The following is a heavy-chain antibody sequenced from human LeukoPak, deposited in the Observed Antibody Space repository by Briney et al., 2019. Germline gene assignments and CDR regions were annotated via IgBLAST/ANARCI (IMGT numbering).Heavy chain of an antibody. D-gene: IGHD4-17*01. CDR1: GGTFSSYA. V-gene: IGHV1-69*13. Sequence: SVKVSCKASGGTFSSYAISWVRQAPGQGLEWMGGIIPIFGTANYAQKFQGRVTITADESTSTAYMELSSLRSEDTAVYCCARPADALVTTAYYYGMDVWGQGTTVTVSS. CDR2: IIPIFGTA. J-gene: IGHJ6*02. CDR3: ARPADALVTTAYYYGMDV.